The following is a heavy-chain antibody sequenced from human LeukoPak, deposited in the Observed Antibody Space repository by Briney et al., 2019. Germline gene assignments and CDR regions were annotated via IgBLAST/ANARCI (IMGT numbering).Heavy chain of an antibody. CDR2: IRYDGSNK. J-gene: IGHJ4*02. V-gene: IGHV3-30*02. CDR1: GFTFSSYG. CDR3: ARGGPYSGYDWKDY. Sequence: GGSLRLSCAASGFTFSSYGMHWVRQAPGKGLEWVAFIRYDGSNKYYADSVKGRFTISRDNSKNTLYLQMNSLRAEDTAVYYCARGGPYSGYDWKDYWGQGTLVTVSS. D-gene: IGHD5-12*01.